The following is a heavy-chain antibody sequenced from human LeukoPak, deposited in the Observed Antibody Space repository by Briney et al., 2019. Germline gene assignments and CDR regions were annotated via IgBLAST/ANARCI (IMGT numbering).Heavy chain of an antibody. V-gene: IGHV1-2*02. CDR3: ARDLRYSSGWSASGMDV. J-gene: IGHJ6*03. CDR2: INPKSGGT. D-gene: IGHD6-19*01. Sequence: ASVKVSCKASGYSFTGHYMHWVRQAPGQGLEWMGWINPKSGGTNYAQKFQGRVTMTRDTSTSTVYMELSSLRSEDTAVYYCARDLRYSSGWSASGMDVWGKGTTVTISS. CDR1: GYSFTGHY.